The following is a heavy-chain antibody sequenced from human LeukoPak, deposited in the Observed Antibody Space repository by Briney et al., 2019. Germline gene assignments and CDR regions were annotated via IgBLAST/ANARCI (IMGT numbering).Heavy chain of an antibody. CDR3: ARLHSNYWFDP. J-gene: IGHJ5*02. Sequence: GESLKISCKGSGYSFTNYWTGWVRQKPGKGLEWVGIIHPADSDTRYSPSFQGQVTMSADKSISTASLQWSSLKASDTAMYYCARLHSNYWFDPWGQGTLVTVSS. CDR1: GYSFTNYW. V-gene: IGHV5-51*01. CDR2: IHPADSDT.